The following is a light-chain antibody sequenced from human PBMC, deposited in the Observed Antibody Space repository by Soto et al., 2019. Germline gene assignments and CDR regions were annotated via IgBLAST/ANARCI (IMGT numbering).Light chain of an antibody. CDR1: SSDVGSYNL. CDR3: CSYVGSSTLV. CDR2: ESS. J-gene: IGLJ3*02. V-gene: IGLV2-23*01. Sequence: QSVLTQPASVSGSPGQSITISCTGTSSDVGSYNLVSWYRQHPGKAPKLMIYESSKRPSGLSNRFSGSKSGNTASLTISGLQAEDEADYYCCSYVGSSTLVFGGGTKVTVL.